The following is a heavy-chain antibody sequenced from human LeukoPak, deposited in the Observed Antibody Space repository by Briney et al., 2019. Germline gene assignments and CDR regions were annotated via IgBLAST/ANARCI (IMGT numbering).Heavy chain of an antibody. V-gene: IGHV3-30-3*01. J-gene: IGHJ6*02. CDR2: ISYDGSNK. CDR3: ARDGQAAGQPERGYYYYYGMDV. Sequence: GGSLRLSCAASGFTFSSYAMHWVRQAPGKGLEWVAVISYDGSNKYYADSVKGRFTISRDNSKNTLYLQMNSLRAEDTAVYYCARDGQAAGQPERGYYYYYGMDVWGQGTTVTVSS. D-gene: IGHD6-13*01. CDR1: GFTFSSYA.